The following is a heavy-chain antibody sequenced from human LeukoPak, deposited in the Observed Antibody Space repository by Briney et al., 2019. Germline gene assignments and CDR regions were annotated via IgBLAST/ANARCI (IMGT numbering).Heavy chain of an antibody. V-gene: IGHV3-30*04. Sequence: PGGSLRLSCAASGFTFGSFAMHWVRQAPGKGLEWVAGLSTDGSEKYYTDSVKGRFTISRDNSKNTLYLQMNSLRPEDTAVYHCASGQWVVRYNWFDLWGQGTLVAVSS. CDR2: LSTDGSEK. D-gene: IGHD6-19*01. CDR3: ASGQWVVRYNWFDL. CDR1: GFTFGSFA. J-gene: IGHJ5*02.